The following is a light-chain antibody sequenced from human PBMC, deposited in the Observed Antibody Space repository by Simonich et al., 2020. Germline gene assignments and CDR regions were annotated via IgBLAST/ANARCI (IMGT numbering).Light chain of an antibody. CDR2: WAS. CDR1: PSVLYSSNNKNY. V-gene: IGKV4-1*01. Sequence: DIVMTQSPDSLAVSLGERATINCKSSPSVLYSSNNKNYLAWYQQKPGQPPKLLIYWASTRESGVPDRFSGSGSATDFTLTISSLQAEDVAVYYCQQYYSTLLTFGGGTKVEIK. CDR3: QQYYSTLLT. J-gene: IGKJ4*01.